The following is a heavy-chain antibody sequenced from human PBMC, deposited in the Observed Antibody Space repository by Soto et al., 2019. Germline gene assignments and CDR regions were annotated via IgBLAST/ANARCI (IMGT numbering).Heavy chain of an antibody. Sequence: PGGSLRLSCAASGFTFDDYAMHWVRQAPGKGLEWVSGISWNSDTIGYADSVKGRFTISRDNAKNSLYLQMNSLRTEDTALYYCAKDSSSFMAVAATCYFDYWGQGTLVTVSS. J-gene: IGHJ4*02. CDR2: ISWNSDTI. D-gene: IGHD6-19*01. V-gene: IGHV3-9*01. CDR3: AKDSSSFMAVAATCYFDY. CDR1: GFTFDDYA.